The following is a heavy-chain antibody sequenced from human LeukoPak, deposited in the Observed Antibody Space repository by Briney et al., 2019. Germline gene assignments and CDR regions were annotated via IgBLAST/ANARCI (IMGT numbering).Heavy chain of an antibody. CDR3: ASNYYDSSGFGTFDY. J-gene: IGHJ4*02. V-gene: IGHV4-39*01. CDR1: DGSISSSNYY. D-gene: IGHD3-22*01. CDR2: IYYSGDT. Sequence: PSETLSLTCTVSDGSISSSNYYWGWIRQPPGKGLEWIGSIYYSGDTYYNPSLKSRVTISVDTSKNQFSLKLSSVTAADTAVYYCASNYYDSSGFGTFDYWGQGILVTVSS.